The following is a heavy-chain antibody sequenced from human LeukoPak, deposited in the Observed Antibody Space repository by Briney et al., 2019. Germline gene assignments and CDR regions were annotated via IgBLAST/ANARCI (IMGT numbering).Heavy chain of an antibody. Sequence: VGSLRLSRAASGVTFRSYNMNWVRQDPGEGLEWVSSMTVSSTNIYDADSVKGRFTIARDTAKNSLYLQMNSLRAEDTAVYYCARVGAAGTGIWYFDLWGRGTLVTVSS. CDR3: ARVGAAGTGIWYFDL. J-gene: IGHJ2*01. CDR2: MTVSSTNI. D-gene: IGHD6-13*01. V-gene: IGHV3-21*01. CDR1: GVTFRSYN.